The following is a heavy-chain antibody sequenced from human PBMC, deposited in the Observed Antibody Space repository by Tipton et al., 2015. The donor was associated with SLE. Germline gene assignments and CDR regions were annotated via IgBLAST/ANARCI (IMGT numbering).Heavy chain of an antibody. D-gene: IGHD6-13*01. Sequence: TLSLTCTVSGGSISSGSYYWSWIRPPAGKGLEWIGRIYTSGCTNYNPSLKSRVTISVDTTKNQFSLKLSSVTAADTAVYYCARYRAAGYFDYWGQGTLVTVSS. CDR1: GGSISSGSYY. CDR3: ARYRAAGYFDY. V-gene: IGHV4-61*02. J-gene: IGHJ4*02. CDR2: IYTSGCT.